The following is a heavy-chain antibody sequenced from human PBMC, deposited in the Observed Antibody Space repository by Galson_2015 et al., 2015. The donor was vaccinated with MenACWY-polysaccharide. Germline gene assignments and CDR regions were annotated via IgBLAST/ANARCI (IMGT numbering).Heavy chain of an antibody. J-gene: IGHJ4*02. CDR3: ARDPRGARSSYFDN. D-gene: IGHD3-10*01. Sequence: SLRLSCAASGFTFSDYYMHWIRQAPGKGLEWVSYTSGSGSATYFADSVKGRFIISRDNAKNSLYLQMNSLRAEDTAVYYCARDPRGARSSYFDNRGQGIQVTVSS. V-gene: IGHV3-11*01. CDR2: TSGSGSAT. CDR1: GFTFSDYY.